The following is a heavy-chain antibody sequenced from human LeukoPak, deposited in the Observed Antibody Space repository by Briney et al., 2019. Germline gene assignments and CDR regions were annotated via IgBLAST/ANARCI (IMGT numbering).Heavy chain of an antibody. J-gene: IGHJ4*02. CDR3: ARDQGYSSGWYNY. CDR2: INPNSGGT. D-gene: IGHD6-19*01. CDR1: GYTFTGYY. V-gene: IGHV1-2*06. Sequence: ASVKVSCKASGYTFTGYYMHWVRQAPGQGLEWMGRINPNSGGTNYAQKFQGRVTMTRDTSISTAYMELSRLRSDDTAVYYCARDQGYSSGWYNYWGQGTLVTISS.